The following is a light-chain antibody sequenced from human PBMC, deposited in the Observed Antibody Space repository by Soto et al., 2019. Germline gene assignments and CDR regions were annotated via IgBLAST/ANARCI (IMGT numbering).Light chain of an antibody. Sequence: DIVVTQSPLSLPVTPGEPASISCRSSQSLLNSNGYNYLDWYLQKPGQSPQLLIYLGSNRASGVHYRCSVSGSGTDFTLKISRVEAEDVVLYYCIQALQAPLTFGQGTKVQIE. J-gene: IGKJ1*01. CDR1: QSLLNSNGYNY. CDR3: IQALQAPLT. CDR2: LGS. V-gene: IGKV2-28*01.